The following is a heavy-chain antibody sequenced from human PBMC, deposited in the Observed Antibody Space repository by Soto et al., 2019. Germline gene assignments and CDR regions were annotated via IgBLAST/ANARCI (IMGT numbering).Heavy chain of an antibody. Sequence: EVQLLESGGGLVQPGGSLRLSCAASGFTLSTYMMTWVRQAPGKGLGWVSSILNDGGGREYADSVKGRFTISRDISKNTRYLQMNNLRPDDTAVYYCAVLGYCTSTTCNWGQGTLVTVSS. D-gene: IGHD2-2*01. CDR3: AVLGYCTSTTCN. V-gene: IGHV3-23*01. J-gene: IGHJ4*02. CDR2: ILNDGGGR. CDR1: GFTLSTYM.